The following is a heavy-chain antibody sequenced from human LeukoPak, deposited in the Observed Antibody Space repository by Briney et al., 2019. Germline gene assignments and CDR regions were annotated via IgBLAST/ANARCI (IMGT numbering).Heavy chain of an antibody. CDR2: IYYSGST. D-gene: IGHD2-2*01. V-gene: IGHV4-31*03. CDR1: GGSISSGGYY. Sequence: SETLSLTCTVSGGSISSGGYYWSWIRQHPGKGLEWLGYIYYSGSTYSNPSLKGRVTISMDTSKNLFSLKLTSVTAEDTAVYYCARAVSFFCSSTSCPWYYFNYWGQGTRVTVSS. J-gene: IGHJ4*02. CDR3: ARAVSFFCSSTSCPWYYFNY.